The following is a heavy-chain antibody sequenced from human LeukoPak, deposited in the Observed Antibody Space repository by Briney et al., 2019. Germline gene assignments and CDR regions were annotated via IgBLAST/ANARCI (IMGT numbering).Heavy chain of an antibody. CDR2: IYYSGST. D-gene: IGHD3-16*02. CDR1: GGSISSSSYY. J-gene: IGHJ3*02. CDR3: ARDFMITFGGVIAPGAFDI. Sequence: SETLSLTCTVSGGSISSSSYYWGWIRQPPGKGLEWIVSIYYSGSTYYNPSVKSRITITVDTTKNRFSLNLSSVTAADTAVYYCARDFMITFGGVIAPGAFDIWGQGTMVTVSS. V-gene: IGHV4-39*07.